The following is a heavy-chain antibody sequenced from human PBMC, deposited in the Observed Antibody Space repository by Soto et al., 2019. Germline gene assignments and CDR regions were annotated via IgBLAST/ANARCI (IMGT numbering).Heavy chain of an antibody. Sequence: SETLSLTCAVSGGSISSGGYSWSWIRQPPGKGLEWIGYIYYSGSTNCNPSLKSRVTISVDTSKNQFSLKLSSVTAADTAVYYCARRYGSAIEYWGQGTLVTVSS. V-gene: IGHV4-61*08. CDR1: GGSISSGGYS. CDR3: ARRYGSAIEY. J-gene: IGHJ4*02. D-gene: IGHD1-26*01. CDR2: IYYSGST.